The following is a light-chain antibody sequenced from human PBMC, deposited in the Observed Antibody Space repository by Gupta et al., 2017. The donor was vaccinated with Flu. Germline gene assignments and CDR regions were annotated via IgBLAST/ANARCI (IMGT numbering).Light chain of an antibody. CDR1: QNILYNSNNKNY. CDR2: WTS. Sequence: DIVMTQSPDSLAVSLGERATINCKASQNILYNSNNKNYLAWYQQKPGQPPRLLIYWTSTRESGVPDRFTGSGSGTDFTLNISGLQAEDVAVYYCQQYDSTPYTFGQGTKLEIK. CDR3: QQYDSTPYT. V-gene: IGKV4-1*01. J-gene: IGKJ2*01.